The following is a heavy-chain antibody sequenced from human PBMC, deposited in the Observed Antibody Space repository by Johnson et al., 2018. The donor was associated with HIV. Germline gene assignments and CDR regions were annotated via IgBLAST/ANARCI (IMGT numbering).Heavy chain of an antibody. CDR1: GLTFDDYA. CDR3: AKDSWDSSLSDDAFDI. D-gene: IGHD6-6*01. CDR2: ISWNSGSI. V-gene: IGHV3-9*01. J-gene: IGHJ3*02. Sequence: QLVESGGGLVQPGRSLRLSCAASGLTFDDYAMHWVRQAPGKGLEWVSGISWNSGSIGYADSVKGRFTISRDNSKNTLYLQMNSLRAEDTAVYYCAKDSWDSSLSDDAFDIWGQGTMVTVSS.